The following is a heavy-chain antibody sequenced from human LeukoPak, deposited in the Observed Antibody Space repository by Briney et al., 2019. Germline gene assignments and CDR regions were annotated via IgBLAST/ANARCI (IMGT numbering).Heavy chain of an antibody. J-gene: IGHJ4*02. CDR1: GFTFRGFG. CDR2: ISYDGSDK. V-gene: IGHV3-30*03. Sequence: GGSLRLSCAASGFTFRGFGMYWVRQAPGKGLEWVAFISYDGSDKYYADSVKGRFTISRDNSKNTLYLQMNSLRAEDTALYHCARSAPYSSSSRGSWYISFPDYWGQGTLVTVSS. D-gene: IGHD6-6*01. CDR3: ARSAPYSSSSRGSWYISFPDY.